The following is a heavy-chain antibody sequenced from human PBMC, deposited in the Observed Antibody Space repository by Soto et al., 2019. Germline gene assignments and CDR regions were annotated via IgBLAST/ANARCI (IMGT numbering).Heavy chain of an antibody. V-gene: IGHV1-69*13. Sequence: SVKVSCKASGGTFSSYAISWVRQAPGQGLEWMGGIIPIFGTANYAQKFQGRVTITADESSSTAYMELSSLRSEDTAAYYCARAIPSNYDFWSGYRSQYGMDVWGQGTTVTVSS. J-gene: IGHJ6*02. CDR1: GGTFSSYA. CDR3: ARAIPSNYDFWSGYRSQYGMDV. D-gene: IGHD3-3*01. CDR2: IIPIFGTA.